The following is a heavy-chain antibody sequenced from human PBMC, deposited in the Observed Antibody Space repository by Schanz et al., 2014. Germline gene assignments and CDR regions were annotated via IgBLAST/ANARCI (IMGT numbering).Heavy chain of an antibody. CDR1: GGSISSGGSS. CDR2: IYHSGST. CDR3: ARGQDHAKTGDL. D-gene: IGHD2-2*01. Sequence: QLQLQESGSGLVKPSQTLSLTCGVSGGSISSGGSSWNWIRLPPGKGLEWIGYIYHSGSTYYNPSLKSRVTISVDRSKNQFSLILNSVTAADTAVYYCARGQDHAKTGDLWGRGTLVTISS. J-gene: IGHJ5*02. V-gene: IGHV4-30-2*01.